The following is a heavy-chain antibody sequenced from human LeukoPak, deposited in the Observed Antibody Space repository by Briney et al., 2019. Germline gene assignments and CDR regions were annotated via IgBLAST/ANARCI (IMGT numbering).Heavy chain of an antibody. Sequence: PGGSLRLSCAASGFTFSNAWMSWVRQAPGKGLEWVGRIRSKTDGGTTDYAAPVKGRFTVSRDDSKNTLYLQMNSLQTEDTAVYYCTTGRSSSWPDYWGQGTLVTVSS. V-gene: IGHV3-15*01. CDR3: TTGRSSSWPDY. D-gene: IGHD6-13*01. CDR1: GFTFSNAW. J-gene: IGHJ4*02. CDR2: IRSKTDGGTT.